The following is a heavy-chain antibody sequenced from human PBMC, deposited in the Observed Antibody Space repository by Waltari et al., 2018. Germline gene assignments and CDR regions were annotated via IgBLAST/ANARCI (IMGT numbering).Heavy chain of an antibody. Sequence: QVQLVESGGGVVQPGGSLSISCAASGFPFRSSGMHWVLQAPGKGLEWVAFIRYDGSNKYYADSVKGRFTISRDNSKNTLYLQMNSLRAEDTAVYYCAKDGAARPGEFDYWGQGTLVTVSS. CDR3: AKDGAARPGEFDY. CDR2: IRYDGSNK. CDR1: GFPFRSSG. D-gene: IGHD6-6*01. J-gene: IGHJ4*02. V-gene: IGHV3-30*02.